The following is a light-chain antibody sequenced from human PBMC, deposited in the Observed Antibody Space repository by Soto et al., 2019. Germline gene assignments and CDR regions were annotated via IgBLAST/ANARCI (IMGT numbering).Light chain of an antibody. V-gene: IGKV3-15*01. CDR1: QSVSGN. Sequence: EIVMTQSPATLSVSPGERATLSCRASQSVSGNLAWYQQKPGQAPRLLIYGASARATGIPARFSGSGSGTEFTLTISSLQSEDFAVYYCQQYNNWPKTFGQGTKVDIK. CDR3: QQYNNWPKT. CDR2: GAS. J-gene: IGKJ1*01.